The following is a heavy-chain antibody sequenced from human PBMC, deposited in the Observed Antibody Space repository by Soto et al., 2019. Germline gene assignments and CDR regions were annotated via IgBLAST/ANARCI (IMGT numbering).Heavy chain of an antibody. Sequence: SETLSLTCTVSCGSIINYYWTWIRQPAGKGLEWVGRIYSSGSASYNPSLKSRLSMSVDTSKNQFTLKLTSVTAADTALYYCARQTTYSSSWFDFWGHGTLVTVSS. CDR3: ARQTTYSSSWFDF. J-gene: IGHJ5*01. D-gene: IGHD6-13*01. V-gene: IGHV4-4*07. CDR2: IYSSGSA. CDR1: CGSIINYY.